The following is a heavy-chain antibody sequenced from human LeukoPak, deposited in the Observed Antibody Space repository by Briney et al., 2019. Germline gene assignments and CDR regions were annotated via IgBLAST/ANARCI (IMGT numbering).Heavy chain of an antibody. CDR3: AKDYYDSNGYYSDNGMDV. CDR2: IRGSGDDT. D-gene: IGHD3-22*01. V-gene: IGHV3-23*01. J-gene: IGHJ6*02. Sequence: GGSLRLSCAASGFTFSGYAMSWVRQAPGKGLEWVSTIRGSGDDTYYADSVTGRFTISRDNSENTLYLQMNSLRAEDTAVYYCAKDYYDSNGYYSDNGMDVWGQGTTVTVSS. CDR1: GFTFSGYA.